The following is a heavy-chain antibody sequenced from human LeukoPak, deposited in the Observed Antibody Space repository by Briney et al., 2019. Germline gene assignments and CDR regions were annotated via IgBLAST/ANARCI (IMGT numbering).Heavy chain of an antibody. D-gene: IGHD6-13*01. J-gene: IGHJ4*02. CDR1: GYTFTSYG. Sequence: GASVKVSCKASGYTFTSYGISWVRQAPGQGLEWMGWISAYDGNTNYAQKLQGRVTMTTDTSTTTAYMELRSLRSDDTAVYYCARVGGSSWYQYYFDYWGQGTLVTVSS. CDR3: ARVGGSSWYQYYFDY. V-gene: IGHV1-18*01. CDR2: ISAYDGNT.